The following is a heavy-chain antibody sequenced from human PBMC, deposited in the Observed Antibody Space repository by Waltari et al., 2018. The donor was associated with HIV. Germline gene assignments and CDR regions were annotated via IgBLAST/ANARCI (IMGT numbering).Heavy chain of an antibody. CDR3: ARGSRLIAVADY. J-gene: IGHJ4*02. D-gene: IGHD6-19*01. V-gene: IGHV4-34*01. CDR2: INHSGST. Sequence: QVQLQQWGAGLLKPSETLSLTCAVYGGSFRGSYWTWIRQPPGKGLEWIGEINHSGSTNYNPSLKSRVTISVDTSKNQFSLKLSSVTAADTAVYYCARGSRLIAVADYWGQGTLVTVSS. CDR1: GGSFRGSY.